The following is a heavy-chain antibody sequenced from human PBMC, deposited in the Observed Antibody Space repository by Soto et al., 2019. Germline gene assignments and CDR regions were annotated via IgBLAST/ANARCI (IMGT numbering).Heavy chain of an antibody. V-gene: IGHV4-59*11. D-gene: IGHD6-19*01. J-gene: IGHJ4*02. Sequence: WETLSLTCSVSVGALTGHYWTWIRQSPGKGLEWIGYIFYSGSTNYNPSLKSRVTISVDTSKNQFSLKMSSVTAADTAVYYCARVGSSGWSPDYWGRGTLV. CDR2: IFYSGST. CDR1: VGALTGHY. CDR3: ARVGSSGWSPDY.